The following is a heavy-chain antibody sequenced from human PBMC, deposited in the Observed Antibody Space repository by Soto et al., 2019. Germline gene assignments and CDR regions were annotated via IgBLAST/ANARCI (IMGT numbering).Heavy chain of an antibody. Sequence: QVQLQESGPGLVKPSQTLSLTCTVSGGSISSGGYYWSWIRQHPGKGREWIGYIYYSGSTYYNPSLKSRVTISVDTSKNQFSLKLSSVTAADTAVYYCARDVEQGGWFDPWGQGTLVTVSS. CDR3: ARDVEQGGWFDP. J-gene: IGHJ5*02. V-gene: IGHV4-31*03. CDR2: IYYSGST. CDR1: GGSISSGGYY. D-gene: IGHD3-16*01.